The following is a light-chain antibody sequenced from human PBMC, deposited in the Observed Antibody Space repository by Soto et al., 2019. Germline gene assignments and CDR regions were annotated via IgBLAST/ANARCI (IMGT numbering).Light chain of an antibody. Sequence: EIVLTQSPGTLSLSPGERATLSCRASLSVSNSYLAWYQQKPGQAPRLLIYGASSRATGIPDRFSGSGSGTDFTLTISRLEPEDFAVYYCQQYGSSPPITFGQGTRLEIK. V-gene: IGKV3-20*01. CDR1: LSVSNSY. CDR3: QQYGSSPPIT. J-gene: IGKJ5*01. CDR2: GAS.